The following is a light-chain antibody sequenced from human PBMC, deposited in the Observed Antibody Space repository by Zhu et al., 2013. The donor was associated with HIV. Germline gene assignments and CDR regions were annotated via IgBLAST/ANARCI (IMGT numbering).Light chain of an antibody. CDR3: QQSYSTLCS. Sequence: DIQMTQSPSSLSASVGDRVTITCRASQTISNYLNWYQQRPGKAPKLLIYAASNLQSGVPSRFSGSGSGTDFTLTISSLQPEDFATYYCQQSYSTLCSFGQGTKLEI. V-gene: IGKV1-39*01. CDR1: QTISNY. J-gene: IGKJ2*04. CDR2: AAS.